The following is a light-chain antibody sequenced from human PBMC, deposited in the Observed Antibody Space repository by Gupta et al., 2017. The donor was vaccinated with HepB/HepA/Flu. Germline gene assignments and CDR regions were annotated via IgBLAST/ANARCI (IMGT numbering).Light chain of an antibody. CDR1: QTVDSNY. V-gene: IGKV3-20*01. J-gene: IGKJ4*01. Sequence: EIVLTQSPGTLSLSPGERATLSCRASQTVDSNYLAWYQHKSGQAPRLLIYSASSRATGIPDRFSGSGAGTDFTLSITRLEPEDFAVYYCQHDGTSQGFGGGTKVEIK. CDR2: SAS. CDR3: QHDGTSQG.